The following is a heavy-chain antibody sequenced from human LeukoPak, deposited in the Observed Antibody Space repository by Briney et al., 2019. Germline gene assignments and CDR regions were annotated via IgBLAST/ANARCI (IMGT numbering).Heavy chain of an antibody. Sequence: PGGTLRLSCAASGFTFSSYGLSWVRQAPGKGLEWVSHISGSAYSTYYADSVKGRFTISRDNSKNTLYLQMNSLRAEDTAVYYCAKEGSYYDILTGSQIPFDPWGQGTLVTVSS. V-gene: IGHV3-23*01. J-gene: IGHJ5*02. D-gene: IGHD3-9*01. CDR1: GFTFSSYG. CDR2: ISGSAYST. CDR3: AKEGSYYDILTGSQIPFDP.